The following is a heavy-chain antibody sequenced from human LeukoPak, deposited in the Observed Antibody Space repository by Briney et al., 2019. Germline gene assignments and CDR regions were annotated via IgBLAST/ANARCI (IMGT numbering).Heavy chain of an antibody. V-gene: IGHV1-69*13. D-gene: IGHD1-7*01. CDR3: ARDHRGTGTIVARFDY. Sequence: ASVKVSCKASGGTFSSYAISWVRQAPGQGLEWMGGIIPILGTANYAQKFQGRVTITADESTSTAYMELNSLRSEDTAVYYCARDHRGTGTIVARFDYWGQGTLVTVSS. J-gene: IGHJ4*02. CDR2: IIPILGTA. CDR1: GGTFSSYA.